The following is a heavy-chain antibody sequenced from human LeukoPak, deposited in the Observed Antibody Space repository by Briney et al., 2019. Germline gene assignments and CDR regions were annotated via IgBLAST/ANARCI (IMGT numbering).Heavy chain of an antibody. Sequence: PSETLSLTCAVYGGSFSGYYWSWIRQPPGKGLEWIGEINHSGSTNYNPSLKSRVTISVDTSKNQFSLKLSSVTAADTAVYYCARAQSIAAAGTGNWSDPWGQGTLVTVSS. J-gene: IGHJ5*02. CDR1: GGSFSGYY. D-gene: IGHD6-13*01. V-gene: IGHV4-34*01. CDR3: ARAQSIAAAGTGNWSDP. CDR2: INHSGST.